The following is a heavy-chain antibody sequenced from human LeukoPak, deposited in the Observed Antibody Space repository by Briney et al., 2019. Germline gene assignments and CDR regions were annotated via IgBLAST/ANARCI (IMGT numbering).Heavy chain of an antibody. D-gene: IGHD1-26*01. J-gene: IGHJ6*03. V-gene: IGHV4-4*07. CDR1: GGSISSYY. Sequence: SETLSLTCTVSGGSISSYYWSWIRQPAGKGLEWIGRIYTSGSTNYNPSLKSRVTMSVDTSKNQFSLKLSSVTAADMAVYYCARILGSYYDYYYYYMDVWGKGTTVTVSS. CDR3: ARILGSYYDYYYYYMDV. CDR2: IYTSGST.